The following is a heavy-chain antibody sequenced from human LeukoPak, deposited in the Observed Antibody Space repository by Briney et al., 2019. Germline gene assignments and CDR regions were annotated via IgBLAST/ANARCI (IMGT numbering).Heavy chain of an antibody. J-gene: IGHJ4*02. Sequence: ASVKVSCKVSGYTLTELSMHWVRQAPGKGLEWMGGFDPEDGETIYAQKFQGRVTMTEDTSTDTAYMELSSLRSEDTAVYYCARSPNYYYDSSGYWVYWGQGTLVTVSS. CDR2: FDPEDGET. D-gene: IGHD3-22*01. CDR3: ARSPNYYYDSSGYWVY. V-gene: IGHV1-24*01. CDR1: GYTLTELS.